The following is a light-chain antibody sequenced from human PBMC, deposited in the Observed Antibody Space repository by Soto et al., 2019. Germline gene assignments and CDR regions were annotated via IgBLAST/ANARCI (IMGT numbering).Light chain of an antibody. CDR2: AAS. Sequence: IQLTHTPSSLSASVGDIVTITCRAIQGISSFLAWYQQKPGKAPKLLIYAASSLQSGVPSRFSGSGFGTDFTLTITSLQPEDFATYYCQQVESYPSTFGGGTKVDIK. CDR1: QGISSF. CDR3: QQVESYPST. V-gene: IGKV1-9*01. J-gene: IGKJ4*01.